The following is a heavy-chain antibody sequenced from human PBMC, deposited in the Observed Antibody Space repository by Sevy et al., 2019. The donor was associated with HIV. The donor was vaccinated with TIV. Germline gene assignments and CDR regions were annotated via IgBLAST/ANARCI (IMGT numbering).Heavy chain of an antibody. J-gene: IGHJ1*01. Sequence: GGSLRLSCAASGFTFSAYSMNWVRQAPGKGLEWVSSISFLSNDIYYADSVKGRFIISRDNAKSSLYLQMNSLRAEDTAVYYCARDSHINMQYFQHWGQGTRVTVSS. D-gene: IGHD3-10*01. CDR1: GFTFSAYS. V-gene: IGHV3-21*01. CDR2: ISFLSNDI. CDR3: ARDSHINMQYFQH.